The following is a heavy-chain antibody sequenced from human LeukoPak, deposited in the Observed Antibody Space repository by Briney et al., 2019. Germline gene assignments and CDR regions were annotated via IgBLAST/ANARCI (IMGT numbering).Heavy chain of an antibody. Sequence: ASVKVSCKPSGYTFTGYYIHWVRQAPGQGLEWMGWINPNSGGTNYAQKFQGRVTMTRDTSISTAYMELSRLRSDDTAVYYCARGDLASIAAGDYWGQGTLVTVSS. CDR2: INPNSGGT. J-gene: IGHJ4*02. V-gene: IGHV1-2*02. CDR3: ARGDLASIAAGDY. D-gene: IGHD6-6*01. CDR1: GYTFTGYY.